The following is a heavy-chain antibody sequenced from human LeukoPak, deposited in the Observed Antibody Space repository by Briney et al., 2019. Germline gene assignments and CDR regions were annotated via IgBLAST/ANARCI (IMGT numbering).Heavy chain of an antibody. CDR1: GGSISSGDYY. D-gene: IGHD4-17*01. V-gene: IGHV4-30-4*08. J-gene: IGHJ4*02. CDR3: ARGITYGDYLDY. Sequence: PSQTLSLTCTVSGGSISSGDYYWSWIRQPPGKGLEWIGYIYYSGSTYYNPSLKGRVTISVDTSKNQFSLKLSSVTAADTAVYYCARGITYGDYLDYWGQGALVTVSS. CDR2: IYYSGST.